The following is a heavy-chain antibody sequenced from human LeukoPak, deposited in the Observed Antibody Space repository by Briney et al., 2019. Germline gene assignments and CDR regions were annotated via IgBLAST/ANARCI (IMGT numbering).Heavy chain of an antibody. J-gene: IGHJ3*02. CDR3: ARDPDSSGWFDAFDI. CDR1: GFTFSSYA. Sequence: PGGSLRLSCAASGFTFSSYAIHWVRQAPGKGLEWVAVISYDGSNKYYADSVKGRFTISRDNSKNTLYLQMNSLRAEDTAVYYCARDPDSSGWFDAFDIWGQGTMVTVSS. CDR2: ISYDGSNK. V-gene: IGHV3-30-3*01. D-gene: IGHD6-19*01.